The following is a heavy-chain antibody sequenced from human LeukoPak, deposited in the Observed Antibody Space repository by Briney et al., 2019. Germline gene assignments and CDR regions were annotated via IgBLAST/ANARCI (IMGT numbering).Heavy chain of an antibody. D-gene: IGHD6-19*01. J-gene: IGHJ4*02. V-gene: IGHV1-8*01. CDR1: GYTFTSYD. Sequence: ASVKVSCKASGYTFTSYDINWVRQATGQGLEWMGWMNPNSGNTGYAQKFQGRVTMTRNTSISTAYMELSSLRSEDTAVYYCARGARDSSGPGYWGQGTLVTVSS. CDR2: MNPNSGNT. CDR3: ARGARDSSGPGY.